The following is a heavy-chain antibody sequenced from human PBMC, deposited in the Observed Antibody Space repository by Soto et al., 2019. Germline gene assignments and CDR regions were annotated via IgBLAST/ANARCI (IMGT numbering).Heavy chain of an antibody. V-gene: IGHV3-33*08. D-gene: IGHD3-22*01. CDR3: ARSSYYYDSSGYYPEAYYFDY. J-gene: IGHJ4*02. CDR2: IWYDGSNK. CDR1: GFTFSSYA. Sequence: GGSLRLSCAASGFTFSSYAMSWVRQAPGKGLEWVAVIWYDGSNKYYADSVKGRFTISRDNSKNTLYLQMNSLRAEDTAVYYCARSSYYYDSSGYYPEAYYFDYWGQGTLVTVSS.